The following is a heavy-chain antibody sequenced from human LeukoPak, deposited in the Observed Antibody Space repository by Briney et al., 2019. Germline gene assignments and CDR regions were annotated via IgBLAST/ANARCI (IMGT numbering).Heavy chain of an antibody. J-gene: IGHJ6*03. CDR3: ARAYLRYCSSTSCYDYYYYYMDV. CDR1: GDSVSSNSAA. D-gene: IGHD2-2*01. CDR2: TYYRSKWYN. Sequence: SQTLSLTCAISGDSVSSNSAAWNWIRQSPSRGLEWLGRTYYRSKWYNDYAVSVKNRITINPDTSKNQFSLQLNSVTPEDTAVYYCARAYLRYCSSTSCYDYYYYYMDVWGKGTTVTVSS. V-gene: IGHV6-1*01.